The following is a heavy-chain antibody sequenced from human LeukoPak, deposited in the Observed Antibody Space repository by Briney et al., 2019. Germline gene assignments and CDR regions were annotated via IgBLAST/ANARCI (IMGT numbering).Heavy chain of an antibody. V-gene: IGHV3-30*02. J-gene: IGHJ5*02. CDR2: IRFDGSNK. CDR1: GFTFSSYG. D-gene: IGHD2-2*01. CDR3: AKDRGVCSSASCYLGWFDP. Sequence: GGSLRLSCAASGFTFSSYGMHWVRQAPGKGLEWVAFIRFDGSNKYYADSVKGRFTISRDNSKNTLYLQMNSLRAEDTAVYYCAKDRGVCSSASCYLGWFDPWGQGTLVTVSP.